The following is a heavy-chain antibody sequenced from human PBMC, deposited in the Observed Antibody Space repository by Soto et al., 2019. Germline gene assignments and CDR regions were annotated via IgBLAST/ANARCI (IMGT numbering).Heavy chain of an antibody. CDR1: GFTFSDYY. CDR2: ISSSSSYT. D-gene: IGHD5-12*01. J-gene: IGHJ4*02. CDR3: ARDLSGYYFDY. V-gene: IGHV3-11*05. Sequence: GSLRLSCAASGFTFSDYYMSWIRQAPGKGLEWVSYISSSSSYTNYADSVKGRFTISRDNAKNSLYLQMNSLRAEDTAVYYCARDLSGYYFDYWGQGTLVTVSS.